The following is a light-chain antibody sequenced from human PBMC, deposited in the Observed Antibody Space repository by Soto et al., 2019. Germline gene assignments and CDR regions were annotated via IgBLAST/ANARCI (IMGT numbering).Light chain of an antibody. CDR2: EVS. V-gene: IGLV2-14*01. J-gene: IGLJ2*01. CDR1: SSDVGAYDY. Sequence: QSALTQPASVSGSPGQSITISCTGSSSDVGAYDYLSWYQQHPGKVPRLLIYEVSNRPSGVSHRFSGSKSGNTASLTISGLQAEDEADYYCSSYASSSTVLFGGGTKLTVL. CDR3: SSYASSSTVL.